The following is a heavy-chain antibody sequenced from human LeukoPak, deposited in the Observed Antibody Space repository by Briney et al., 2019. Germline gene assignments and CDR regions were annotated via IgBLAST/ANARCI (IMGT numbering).Heavy chain of an antibody. CDR3: AREYMNRAYCSATSCPI. CDR2: IYINGST. D-gene: IGHD2-2*01. J-gene: IGHJ4*02. CDR1: GGSFSSGSYF. V-gene: IGHV4-61*02. Sequence: PSETLSLTCTVSGGSFSSGSYFWSWIRQPAGKGLEWIGRIYINGSTNYNPSLKSRVIISMGTTKNQFSLKLSSVTAADTAVYYCAREYMNRAYCSATSCPIWGQGTLVTVSS.